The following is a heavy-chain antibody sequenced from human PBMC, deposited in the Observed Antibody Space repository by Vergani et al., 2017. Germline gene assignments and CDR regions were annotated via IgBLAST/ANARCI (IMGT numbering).Heavy chain of an antibody. CDR2: ISSSSSYI. V-gene: IGHV3-21*01. CDR1: GFTFSSYS. Sequence: EVQLVESGGGLVQPGGSLRLSCAASGFTFSSYSMNWVRQAPGKGLEWVSYISSSSSYIYYADSVKSRFTISRDNAKNSLYLQMNSLRAEDTAVYYCARDRHGTAVAGTGWFDPWGQGILVTVSS. CDR3: ARDRHGTAVAGTGWFDP. D-gene: IGHD6-19*01. J-gene: IGHJ5*02.